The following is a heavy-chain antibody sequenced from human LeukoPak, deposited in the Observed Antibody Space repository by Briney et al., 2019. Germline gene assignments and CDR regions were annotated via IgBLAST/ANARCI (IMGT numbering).Heavy chain of an antibody. CDR1: GFAFSSYA. CDR2: ISGSGGST. Sequence: GGSLRLSCAASGFAFSSYAMSWVRQAPGKGLEWVSAISGSGGSTYYADSVKGRFTISRDNSKNTLYLQMNSLRAEDTAVYYCAKGEVHCSSTSCSPAQLINYYMDVWGKGTTVTVSS. D-gene: IGHD2-2*01. CDR3: AKGEVHCSSTSCSPAQLINYYMDV. V-gene: IGHV3-23*01. J-gene: IGHJ6*03.